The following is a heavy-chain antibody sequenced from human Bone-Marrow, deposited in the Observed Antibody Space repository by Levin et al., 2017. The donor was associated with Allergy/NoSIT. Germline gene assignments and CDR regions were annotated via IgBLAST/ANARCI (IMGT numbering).Heavy chain of an antibody. Sequence: PGGSLRLSCAASGFSFSSFGLHWVRQGPGKGLEWVAVISYDGGNKYYADSVRGRFTISRDNSKNTLYLQMDNLSAEDTAVYSCAKLTGPDWIAAPATGDFWGQGTLVTVSS. V-gene: IGHV3-30*18. D-gene: IGHD6-13*01. CDR3: AKLTGPDWIAAPATGDF. CDR1: GFSFSSFG. J-gene: IGHJ4*02. CDR2: ISYDGGNK.